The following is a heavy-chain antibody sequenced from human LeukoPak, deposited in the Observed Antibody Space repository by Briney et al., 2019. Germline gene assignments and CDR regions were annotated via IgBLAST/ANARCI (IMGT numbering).Heavy chain of an antibody. V-gene: IGHV3-74*01. CDR1: GFTFSSYL. CDR2: INSDGSST. CDR3: ARDPTYDFWSGYSDY. Sequence: GGSLRLSCAASGFTFSSYLMHWVRQAPGKGLVWVSRINSDGSSTSYADSVKGRFTISRDNAKNTLYLQMNSLRAEDTAVYYCARDPTYDFWSGYSDYWGQGTLVTVSS. D-gene: IGHD3-3*01. J-gene: IGHJ4*02.